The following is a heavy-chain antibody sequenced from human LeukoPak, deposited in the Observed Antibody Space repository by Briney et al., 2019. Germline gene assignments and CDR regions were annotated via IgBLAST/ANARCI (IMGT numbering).Heavy chain of an antibody. J-gene: IGHJ4*02. Sequence: GGSLRLSCAASGFTFSPYWMHWVRQAPGRGLVWVARINSDESTTGYADSVKGRSTISRDNAKNTLYLQMNSLRVEDTAVYYCARDYCSGGSCYYYWGQGTLVTVSS. CDR1: GFTFSPYW. V-gene: IGHV3-74*01. CDR3: ARDYCSGGSCYYY. CDR2: INSDESTT. D-gene: IGHD2-15*01.